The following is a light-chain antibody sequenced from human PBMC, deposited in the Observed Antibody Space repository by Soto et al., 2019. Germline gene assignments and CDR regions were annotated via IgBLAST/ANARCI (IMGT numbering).Light chain of an antibody. CDR3: QQYNNWPLT. J-gene: IGKJ4*01. V-gene: IGKV3-15*01. CDR1: QNVRSD. CDR2: GAS. Sequence: EVVMTQSPATLSVSPGERATLSCRASQNVRSDLAWYLQKPGQAPRLLIYGASSRATGIPARFSGSGSGTEFSLTISSLQYEDFAVYYCQQYNNWPLTFGGGTKVEIK.